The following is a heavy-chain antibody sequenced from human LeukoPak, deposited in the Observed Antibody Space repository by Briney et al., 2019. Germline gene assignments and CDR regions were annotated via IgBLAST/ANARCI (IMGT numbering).Heavy chain of an antibody. CDR2: IRSKAYGGTT. D-gene: IGHD3-10*01. V-gene: IGHV3-49*03. CDR3: TRGNAGFGELNDY. Sequence: GGSLRLSCTASGFTFGDYAMSWFRQAPGKGLEWVGFIRSKAYGGTTEYAASVKGRFTISRDDSKSIAYLQMNSLKTEDTAVYYCTRGNAGFGELNDYWGQGTLVTVSS. J-gene: IGHJ4*02. CDR1: GFTFGDYA.